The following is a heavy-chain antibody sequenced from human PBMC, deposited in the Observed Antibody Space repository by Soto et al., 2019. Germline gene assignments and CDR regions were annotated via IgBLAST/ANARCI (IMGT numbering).Heavy chain of an antibody. J-gene: IGHJ4*02. D-gene: IGHD2-2*01. Sequence: SVKVSCKASGGTFSSYTISWVRQAPGQGLEWMGRIIPILGIANYAQKFQGRVTITADKSTSTAYMELSSLRSEDTAVYYCARDRIRYCSSTSCYDPPGSYWGQGTLVTVS. CDR3: ARDRIRYCSSTSCYDPPGSY. V-gene: IGHV1-69*04. CDR2: IIPILGIA. CDR1: GGTFSSYT.